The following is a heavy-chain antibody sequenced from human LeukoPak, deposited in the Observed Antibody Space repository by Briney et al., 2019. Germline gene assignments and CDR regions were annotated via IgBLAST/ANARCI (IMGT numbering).Heavy chain of an antibody. V-gene: IGHV4-34*01. CDR1: GGSFSGYY. Sequence: KASETLSLTCAVYGGSFSGYYWSWIRQPPGKGLEWIGEINHSGSTNYNPSLKSRVTISVDTSKNQFSLKLSSVTAADTAVYYCAGGLRYFDWLPRYWGQGTLVTVSS. J-gene: IGHJ4*02. CDR2: INHSGST. CDR3: AGGLRYFDWLPRY. D-gene: IGHD3-9*01.